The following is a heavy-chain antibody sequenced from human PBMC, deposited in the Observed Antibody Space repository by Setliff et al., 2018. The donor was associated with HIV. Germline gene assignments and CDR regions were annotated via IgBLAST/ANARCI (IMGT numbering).Heavy chain of an antibody. Sequence: SETLSLTCTVSGGSFSTYYWSWIRQPAGEGLEYIGRVHSTGTTIYNPSLKSRVTMSVDTSKNQLSLKLRSVTAADTAVYYCARAPTHYFGNNKSSWPDAFDIWGLGTMVTVSS. CDR1: GGSFSTYY. V-gene: IGHV4-4*07. CDR3: ARAPTHYFGNNKSSWPDAFDI. D-gene: IGHD3-10*01. J-gene: IGHJ3*02. CDR2: VHSTGTT.